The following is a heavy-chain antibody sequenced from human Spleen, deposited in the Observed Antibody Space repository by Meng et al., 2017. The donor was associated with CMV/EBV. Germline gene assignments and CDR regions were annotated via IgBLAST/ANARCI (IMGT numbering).Heavy chain of an antibody. V-gene: IGHV3-23*03. D-gene: IGHD6-13*01. CDR2: IYAGGRSA. CDR3: AKDSTYSA. CDR1: GFTFSNYA. Sequence: GESLKISCAASGFTFSNYAMNWVRQAPGKGLEWVAVIYAGGRSAYYADSVKGRFTIFRDSSKNTVYLEMNSLRAEDTALYYCAKDSTYSAWGQGTQVTVSS. J-gene: IGHJ5*02.